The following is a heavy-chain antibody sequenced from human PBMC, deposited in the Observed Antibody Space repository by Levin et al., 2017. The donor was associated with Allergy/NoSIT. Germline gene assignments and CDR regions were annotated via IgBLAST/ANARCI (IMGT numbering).Heavy chain of an antibody. CDR1: GGSFSGYY. CDR3: ARGGIRVLPYSP. J-gene: IGHJ5*02. CDR2: INHSGST. V-gene: IGHV4-34*01. Sequence: SETLSLTCAVYGGSFSGYYWSWIRQPPGKGLEWIGEINHSGSTNYNPSLKSRVTISVDTSKNQFSLKLSSVTAADTAVYYCARGGIRVLPYSPWGQGTLVTVSS. D-gene: IGHD2/OR15-2a*01.